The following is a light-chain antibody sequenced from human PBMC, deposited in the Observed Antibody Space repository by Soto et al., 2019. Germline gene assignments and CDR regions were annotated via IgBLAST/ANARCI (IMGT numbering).Light chain of an antibody. CDR3: GTWDSSLSALV. CDR1: SSNIGNNY. V-gene: IGLV1-51*02. J-gene: IGLJ2*01. Sequence: QSVLTHPPSVSAAPGQKVTISCSGSSSNIGNNYVSWYQQLPGTAPKLLIYENNKRPSGIPDRFSGSKSGTSATLGITGLQTGDEADYYCGTWDSSLSALVFGGGTKLTVL. CDR2: ENN.